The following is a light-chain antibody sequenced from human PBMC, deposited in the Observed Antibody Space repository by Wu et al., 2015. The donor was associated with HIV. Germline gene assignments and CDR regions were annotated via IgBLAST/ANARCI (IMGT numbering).Light chain of an antibody. CDR3: QQFVSSPPSYT. V-gene: IGKV3-20*01. J-gene: IGKJ2*01. CDR2: GGS. Sequence: EIVLTQSPATLSLSPGERATLPCRASQSVSSYLAWYQQKPGQAPRLVIYGGSIRATGIPDRFTGSGSGTDFTLTVSRLEPEDFAVYYCQQFVSSPPSYTFGQGTKLEIK. CDR1: QSVSSY.